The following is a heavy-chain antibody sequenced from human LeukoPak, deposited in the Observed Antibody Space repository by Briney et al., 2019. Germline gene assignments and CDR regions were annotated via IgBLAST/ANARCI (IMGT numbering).Heavy chain of an antibody. Sequence: ASETLSLICAVYGGSFSGYYWSWIRQPPGKGLEWIGEINHSGSTNYNPSLKSRVTISVDTSKNQFSLKLSSVTAADTAVYYCARARLAAAEDYWGQGTLVTVSS. CDR2: INHSGST. V-gene: IGHV4-34*01. CDR1: GGSFSGYY. D-gene: IGHD6-13*01. CDR3: ARARLAAAEDY. J-gene: IGHJ4*02.